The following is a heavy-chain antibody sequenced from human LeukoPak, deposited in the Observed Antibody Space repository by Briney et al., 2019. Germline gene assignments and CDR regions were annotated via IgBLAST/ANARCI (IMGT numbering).Heavy chain of an antibody. J-gene: IGHJ4*02. Sequence: GGSLRLSCAASGFTFSSYGMHWVRQAPGKGLEWVAVISYDGSNKYYADSVKGRFTISRDNSKNTLFLQMNSLRAEDTAVYYCAKAASPVGERPTNWGQGTLVTVSS. D-gene: IGHD1-1*01. CDR3: AKAASPVGERPTN. CDR2: ISYDGSNK. CDR1: GFTFSSYG. V-gene: IGHV3-30*18.